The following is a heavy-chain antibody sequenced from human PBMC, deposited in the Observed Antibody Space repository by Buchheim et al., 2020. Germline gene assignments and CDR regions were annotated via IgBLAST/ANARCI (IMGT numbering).Heavy chain of an antibody. CDR3: ARPGSYYDSSGYSAFDY. Sequence: EVQLLESGGGLVQPGGSLRLSCAASGFTFSSYAMSWVRQTPGKGLEWVSAISGSGGSTYYADSVKGRFTISRDNSKNTLYLQMNSLRAEDTAVYYCARPGSYYDSSGYSAFDYWGQGTL. V-gene: IGHV3-23*01. CDR2: ISGSGGST. CDR1: GFTFSSYA. D-gene: IGHD3-22*01. J-gene: IGHJ4*02.